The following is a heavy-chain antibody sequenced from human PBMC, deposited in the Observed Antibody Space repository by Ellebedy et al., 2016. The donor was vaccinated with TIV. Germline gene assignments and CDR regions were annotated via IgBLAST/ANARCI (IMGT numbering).Heavy chain of an antibody. J-gene: IGHJ4*02. D-gene: IGHD5-18*01. CDR1: GFTFSSFA. V-gene: IGHV3-21*04. CDR2: ISSSSSYI. Sequence: GESLKISCAASGFTFSSFAMSWVRQAPGKGLEWVSSISSSSSYIYYADSVKGRFTISRDNSKNSLYLQMNSLRTEDTALYYCAKSRGGYSYGPFDYWGQGTLVTVSS. CDR3: AKSRGGYSYGPFDY.